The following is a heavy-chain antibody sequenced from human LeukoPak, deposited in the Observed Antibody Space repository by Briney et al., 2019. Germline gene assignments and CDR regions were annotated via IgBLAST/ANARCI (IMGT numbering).Heavy chain of an antibody. CDR2: ISYDGSNK. CDR1: GFTFSSYG. D-gene: IGHD3-22*01. Sequence: GGSLRLSCAASGFTFSSYGMHWVRQAPGKGLEWVAVISYDGSNKYYADSVKGRFTISRDNSKNTLYLQMNSLRAEDTAVYYCARDPPPYYYDSSGYPGDYWGQGTLVTVSS. V-gene: IGHV3-30*03. J-gene: IGHJ4*02. CDR3: ARDPPPYYYDSSGYPGDY.